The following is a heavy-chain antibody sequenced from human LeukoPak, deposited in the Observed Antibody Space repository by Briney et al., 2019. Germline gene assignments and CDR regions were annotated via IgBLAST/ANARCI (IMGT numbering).Heavy chain of an antibody. V-gene: IGHV1-69*13. D-gene: IGHD3-22*01. CDR1: GGTFSGYA. CDR2: IIPIFGTA. Sequence: GASVKVSCKASGGTFSGYAISWVRQAPGQGLEWMGGIIPIFGTANYAQKFQGRVTITADESTSTAYMELSSLRSEDTAVYYCARDGRAYYYDSSGYFQRAFDIWGQGTMVTVSS. J-gene: IGHJ3*02. CDR3: ARDGRAYYYDSSGYFQRAFDI.